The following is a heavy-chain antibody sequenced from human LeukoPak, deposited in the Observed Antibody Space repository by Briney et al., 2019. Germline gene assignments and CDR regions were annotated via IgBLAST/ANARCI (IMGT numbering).Heavy chain of an antibody. CDR2: IKQDGSEK. J-gene: IGHJ4*02. D-gene: IGHD6-13*01. CDR3: ARGTIAAAGYYYFDY. CDR1: GLTYSSYW. Sequence: GGPLTLPCAASGLTYSSYWKSWPRHAPEKALEWVANIKQDGSEKYYVDSVKGRFTISRDNAKNSLYLQMNSLRAEDTAVFYCARGTIAAAGYYYFDYWGQGTQVTVSS. V-gene: IGHV3-7*04.